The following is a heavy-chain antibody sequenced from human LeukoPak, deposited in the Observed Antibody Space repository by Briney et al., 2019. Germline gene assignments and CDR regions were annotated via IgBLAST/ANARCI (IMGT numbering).Heavy chain of an antibody. J-gene: IGHJ3*02. CDR3: ARSSAYYNEADI. Sequence: ASVKVSCKPSGYSFTSYYIHWVRQAPGQGLEWMGIINPSGGSTTYAQKFQGRLTMASDTSTSTVYMELSSLRSEDTAMYYCARSSAYYNEADIWGQGTMVTVSS. CDR1: GYSFTSYY. D-gene: IGHD1-26*01. CDR2: INPSGGST. V-gene: IGHV1-46*01.